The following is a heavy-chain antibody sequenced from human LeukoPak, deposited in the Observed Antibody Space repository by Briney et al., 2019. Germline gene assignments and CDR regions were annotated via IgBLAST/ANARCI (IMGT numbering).Heavy chain of an antibody. CDR2: INPSGGST. V-gene: IGHV1-46*01. CDR1: GYTFTSYY. J-gene: IGHJ5*02. Sequence: ASVKISCKASGYTFTSYYMHWVRQAPGQGLEWMGIINPSGGSTSYAQKFQGRVTMTRDTSTSTVYMELSSLRSEDTAVYYCARDVQCPSGWYRGSWFDPWGQGTLVTVSS. D-gene: IGHD6-19*01. CDR3: ARDVQCPSGWYRGSWFDP.